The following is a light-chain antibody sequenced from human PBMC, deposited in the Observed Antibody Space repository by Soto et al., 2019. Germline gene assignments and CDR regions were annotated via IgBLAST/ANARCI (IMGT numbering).Light chain of an antibody. CDR3: QQYDNLPLT. CDR1: HDISNY. J-gene: IGKJ4*01. V-gene: IGKV1-33*01. Sequence: DIQMTQSPSSLSASVGDRVTITCQASHDISNYLNWYQQKPGKAPKLLIYDASNLETGVPSRFSGSGSGTDFTFTISSLQPEDIATYYCQQYDNLPLTFGRGTKVDIK. CDR2: DAS.